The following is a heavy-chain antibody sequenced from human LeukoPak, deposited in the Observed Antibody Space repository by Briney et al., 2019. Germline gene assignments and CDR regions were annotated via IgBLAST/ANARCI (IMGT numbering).Heavy chain of an antibody. CDR1: GYTFTSYG. J-gene: IGHJ6*03. Sequence: ASVKVSCKASGYTFTSYGISWVRQAPGQGLEWMGWISAYNGNTNYAQKLQGRVTITADESTSTAYMELSSLRSEDTAVYYCARGTDGTNDYYYYYMDVWGKGTTVTVSS. D-gene: IGHD1/OR15-1a*01. CDR3: ARGTDGTNDYYYYYMDV. CDR2: ISAYNGNT. V-gene: IGHV1-18*01.